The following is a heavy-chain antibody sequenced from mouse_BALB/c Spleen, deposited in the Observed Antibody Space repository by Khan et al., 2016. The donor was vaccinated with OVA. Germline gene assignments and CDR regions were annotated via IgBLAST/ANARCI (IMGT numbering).Heavy chain of an antibody. J-gene: IGHJ3*01. CDR3: ATHYGNPFPY. Sequence: VQLKQSGAELVRPGASVKLSCTASGFTFKDTYIHWVKQRPEQGLEWIGRIDPSNGDTKYDPKFQDKATIPTDTSSNTAYLQLSSLTSEDTAVYYCATHYGNPFPYWGQGTLVTVSA. D-gene: IGHD2-1*01. V-gene: IGHV14-3*02. CDR2: IDPSNGDT. CDR1: GFTFKDTY.